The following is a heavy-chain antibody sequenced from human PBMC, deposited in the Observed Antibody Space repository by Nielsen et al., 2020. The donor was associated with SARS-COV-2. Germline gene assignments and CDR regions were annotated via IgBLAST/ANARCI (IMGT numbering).Heavy chain of an antibody. D-gene: IGHD6-19*01. J-gene: IGHJ4*02. CDR2: IYYSGST. CDR3: AAGAGTGYYFDY. CDR1: GGSIRSYY. Sequence: SETLSLTCTVSGGSIRSYYWSWIRQPPGKGLEWIGYIYYSGSTNYNPSLKSRVNISVDTSKNQFSLKLSSVTAADTAVYYCAAGAGTGYYFDYWGQGTLVTVSA. V-gene: IGHV4-59*08.